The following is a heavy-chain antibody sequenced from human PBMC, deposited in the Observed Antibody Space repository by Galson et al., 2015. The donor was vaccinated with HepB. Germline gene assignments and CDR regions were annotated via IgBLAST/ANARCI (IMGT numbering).Heavy chain of an antibody. CDR3: TTDVLYSTFWSWFNP. J-gene: IGHJ5*02. CDR1: GFTFNNAW. Sequence: SLRLSCAASGFTFNNAWMSWVRQPPGKGLEWVGHIKSETDGGTTDYAAPVKGRFTISRNDSKNTLYLQMNGLKTDDTAVYYCTTDVLYSTFWSWFNPWGQGTLVTVSS. CDR2: IKSETDGGTT. V-gene: IGHV3-15*01. D-gene: IGHD6-13*01.